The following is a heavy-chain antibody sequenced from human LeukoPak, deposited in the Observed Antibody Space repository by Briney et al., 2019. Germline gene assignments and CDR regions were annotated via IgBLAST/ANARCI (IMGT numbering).Heavy chain of an antibody. CDR2: IHYSGRT. J-gene: IGHJ4*02. D-gene: IGHD3-10*01. CDR3: ARLRSGSSLNS. CDR1: GDSISKSSYY. V-gene: IGHV4-39*01. Sequence: PSETLSLTCTVSGDSISKSSYYWVWHRQPQGRGREWIGSIHYSGRTYYNPSLKSRVPKSIATSKNQFSLKLSSVTAADTAVYYCARLRSGSSLNSWGQGTLVTVSS.